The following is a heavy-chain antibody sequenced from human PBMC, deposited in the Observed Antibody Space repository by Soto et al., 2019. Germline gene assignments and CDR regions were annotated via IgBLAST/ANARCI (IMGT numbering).Heavy chain of an antibody. CDR2: IYTSGST. D-gene: IGHD2-15*01. CDR3: ARARWDCSGGSCYYFDY. V-gene: IGHV4-4*07. CDR1: GGSISSYY. J-gene: IGHJ4*02. Sequence: KPSETLSLTCTVSGGSISSYYWSWIRQPAGKGLEWIGRIYTSGSTNYNPSLKSRVTMSVDTSKNQFSLKLSSVTAADTAVYYCARARWDCSGGSCYYFDYWGQGTLVTVSS.